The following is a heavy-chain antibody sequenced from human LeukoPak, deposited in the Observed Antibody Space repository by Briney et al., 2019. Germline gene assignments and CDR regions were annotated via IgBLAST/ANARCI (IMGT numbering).Heavy chain of an antibody. CDR2: IRYDGSNK. CDR1: GFTFSSYG. Sequence: PGGSLRLSCAASGFTFSSYGMHWVRQAPGKGLEWVAFIRYDGSNKYYADSVKGRFTISRDNSKNTLYLQMNSLRAEDTAVYYCAKAKVVAARNWFDPWGQGTLVTVSS. V-gene: IGHV3-30*02. D-gene: IGHD2-15*01. CDR3: AKAKVVAARNWFDP. J-gene: IGHJ5*02.